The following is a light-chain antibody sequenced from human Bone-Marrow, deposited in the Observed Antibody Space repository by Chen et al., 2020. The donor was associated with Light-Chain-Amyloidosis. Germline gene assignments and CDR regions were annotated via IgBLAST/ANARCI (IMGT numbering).Light chain of an antibody. CDR2: EVS. CDR1: SSDVGNYNH. J-gene: IGLJ3*02. Sequence: QSALTKPSSVSGSPGQSITISCSGISSDVGNYNHVSWYQQHPGKAPKLLIYEVSNRPSGFSSRFSGSKSGNTASLTISGLQAEDEAFYYCTSYTGTLVFGGGTKLTVL. V-gene: IGLV2-14*01. CDR3: TSYTGTLV.